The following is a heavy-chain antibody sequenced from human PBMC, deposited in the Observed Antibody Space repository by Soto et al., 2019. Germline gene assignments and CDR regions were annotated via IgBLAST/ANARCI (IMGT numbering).Heavy chain of an antibody. CDR3: ATGPLYGDRPYYFDY. J-gene: IGHJ4*02. CDR2: ISYDGSNK. V-gene: IGHV3-30*03. CDR1: GFTFSSYG. Sequence: GGSLRLSCAASGFTFSSYGMHWVRQAPGKGLEWVAVISYDGSNKYYADSVKGRFTISRDNSKNTLYLQMNSLRAEDTAVYYCATGPLYGDRPYYFDYWGQGTLVTVPQ. D-gene: IGHD4-17*01.